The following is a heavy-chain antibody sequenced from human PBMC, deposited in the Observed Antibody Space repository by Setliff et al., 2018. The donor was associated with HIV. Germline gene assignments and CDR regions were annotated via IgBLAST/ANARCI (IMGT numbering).Heavy chain of an antibody. D-gene: IGHD6-19*01. J-gene: IGHJ4*02. Sequence: SETLSLTCSVSGVSISGPIGITYYWDWLRQPPGKGLEWIGNIHYSRGSSYNASLKSRVTISLDTSKSHFSLKLSSVAAAGTAVYYCARRYHDASGFYNSWGQGVLVTVSS. CDR2: IHYSRGS. CDR3: ARRYHDASGFYNS. V-gene: IGHV4-39*02. CDR1: GVSISGPIGITYY.